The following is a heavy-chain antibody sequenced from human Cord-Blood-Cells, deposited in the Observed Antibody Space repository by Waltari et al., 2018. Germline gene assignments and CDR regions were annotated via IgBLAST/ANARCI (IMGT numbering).Heavy chain of an antibody. CDR3: ARARITDYGDYYFDY. CDR2: IWFGGSYK. CDR1: GCTFSGYG. V-gene: IGHV3-33*01. Sequence: QVQLVESGGGVVQPGRSLILSCAASGCTFSGYGMHWVRHAPGKGREWGAFIWFGGSYKLYADSVKGRFPISRDNFKDTLYLQMNSLRAEDPAVYYCARARITDYGDYYFDYWGQGTLVTVSS. D-gene: IGHD4-17*01. J-gene: IGHJ4*02.